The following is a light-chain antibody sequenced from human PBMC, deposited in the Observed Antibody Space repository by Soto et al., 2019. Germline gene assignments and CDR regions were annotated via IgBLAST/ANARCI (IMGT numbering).Light chain of an antibody. CDR1: NNDFGGYNY. CDR2: DVS. Sequence: QSVLTKPASLSRAPGQSITIACTGTNNDFGGYNYVSWYQQHPGKAPKLMIYDVSNRPSGVSSRFSGSKSGNTASLTIFGFQAEDEADYYCSSYTSSSTLFFFGTGTRETVL. J-gene: IGLJ1*01. CDR3: SSYTSSSTLFF. V-gene: IGLV2-14*01.